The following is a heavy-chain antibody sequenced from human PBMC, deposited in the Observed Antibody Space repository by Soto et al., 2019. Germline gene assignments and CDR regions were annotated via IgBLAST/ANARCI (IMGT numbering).Heavy chain of an antibody. CDR3: ASSADSSGWYYFKY. CDR2: SIPIFGTA. D-gene: IGHD6-19*01. J-gene: IGHJ4*02. CDR1: GGTFSNYA. V-gene: IGHV1-69*12. Sequence: QVQLVQSGAEVKKPGSSVKVSCKASGGTFSNYAISWVRQAPGQGLAWMGGSIPIFGTANYAQKFQGRVTITASESTNTAYMELSSLRADDPAIYYCASSADSSGWYYFKYWGQGTLVTVSS.